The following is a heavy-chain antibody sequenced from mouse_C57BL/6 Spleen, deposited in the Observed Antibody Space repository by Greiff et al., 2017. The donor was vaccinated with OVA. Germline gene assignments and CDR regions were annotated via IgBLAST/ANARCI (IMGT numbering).Heavy chain of an antibody. D-gene: IGHD2-3*01. CDR3: ARWLLDYAMDY. CDR2: ISYDGSN. Sequence: VQLQQSGPGLVKPSQSLSLTCSVTGYSITSGYYWNWIRQFPGNKLEWMGYISYDGSNNYNPSLKNRISITRDTSKNQFFLKLNSVTTEDTATYYCARWLLDYAMDYWGQGTSVTVSS. V-gene: IGHV3-6*01. J-gene: IGHJ4*01. CDR1: GYSITSGYY.